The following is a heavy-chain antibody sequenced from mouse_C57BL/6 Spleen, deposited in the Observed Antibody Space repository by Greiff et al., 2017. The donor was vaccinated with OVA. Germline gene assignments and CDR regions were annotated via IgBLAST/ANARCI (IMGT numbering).Heavy chain of an antibody. CDR1: GFTFSSYA. D-gene: IGHD2-4*01. CDR3: TRGGEGLRRGAMDY. J-gene: IGHJ4*01. CDR2: ISSGGDYI. V-gene: IGHV5-9-1*02. Sequence: DVKLQESGEGLVKPGGSLKLSCAASGFTFSSYAMSWVRQTPEKRLEWVAYISSGGDYIYYADTVKGRFTISRDNARNTLYLQMSSLKSEDTAMYYCTRGGEGLRRGAMDYWGQGTSVTVSS.